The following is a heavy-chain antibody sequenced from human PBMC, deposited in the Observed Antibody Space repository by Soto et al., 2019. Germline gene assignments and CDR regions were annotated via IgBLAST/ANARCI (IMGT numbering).Heavy chain of an antibody. Sequence: SETLSLTFAVSGYFISSGYYWGWIRQPPGKGLEWIGSMFHSGSTHYNPSLKSRVTISVDTSKNHFSLRLSSVTASDTAVYYCARGHIVVVPTVGWFDPWGQGTLVTVSS. D-gene: IGHD2-2*01. V-gene: IGHV4-38-2*01. CDR1: GYFISSGYY. CDR2: MFHSGST. CDR3: ARGHIVVVPTVGWFDP. J-gene: IGHJ5*02.